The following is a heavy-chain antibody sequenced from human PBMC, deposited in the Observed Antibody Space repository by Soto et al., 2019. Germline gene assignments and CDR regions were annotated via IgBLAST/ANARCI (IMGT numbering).Heavy chain of an antibody. D-gene: IGHD5-18*01. CDR1: GFTFSSYE. CDR2: ISSGGSTI. Sequence: PGGSLRLSCAASGFTFSSYEMNLVRQAPGKGLEWLSYISSGGSTIYSADSVKGRFTISRDNAKNSLYLQMNSLRAEDTAVYYCASPGDTTMAYPLEYCGEGTPVTVSS. CDR3: ASPGDTTMAYPLEY. V-gene: IGHV3-48*03. J-gene: IGHJ4*02.